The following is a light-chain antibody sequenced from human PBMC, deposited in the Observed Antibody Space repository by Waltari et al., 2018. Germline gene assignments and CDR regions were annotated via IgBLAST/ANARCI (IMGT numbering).Light chain of an antibody. CDR1: QSISDY. CDR3: QHYSGFSSRT. Sequence: DIQMTQSPSTLSPSVGDTVTITCRASQSISDYLAWYQQKQGKAPKLLIYDASTLKNGVPSRFGGSVSGTEFTLTISSLQPDDFATYYCQHYSGFSSRTFGQGTKVDIK. V-gene: IGKV1-5*01. CDR2: DAS. J-gene: IGKJ1*01.